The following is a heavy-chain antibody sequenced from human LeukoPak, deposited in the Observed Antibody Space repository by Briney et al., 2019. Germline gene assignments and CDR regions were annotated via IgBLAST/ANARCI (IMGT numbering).Heavy chain of an antibody. D-gene: IGHD5-24*01. CDR2: IDHTGRT. CDR1: NDSITMKY. CDR3: ARGLDGYNWGSWFDP. Sequence: SQTLSLTSPLSNDSITMKYSTWIRQPPGNGLEWNGYIDHTGRTNFNPSLNGRVSISRDTSQILFSLRLRSVTAADTAVYFCARGLDGYNWGSWFDPWGQGTLVTVSS. J-gene: IGHJ5*02. V-gene: IGHV4-59*01.